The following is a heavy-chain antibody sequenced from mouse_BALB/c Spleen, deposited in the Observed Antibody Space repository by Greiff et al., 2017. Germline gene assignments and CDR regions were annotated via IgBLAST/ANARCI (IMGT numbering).Heavy chain of an antibody. CDR2: IHPSDSET. CDR3: ARGDYGYGRLFDY. V-gene: IGHV1-61*01. J-gene: IGHJ2*01. D-gene: IGHD1-2*01. Sequence: QVQLQQPGAELVRPGASVKLSCKASGYSFTSYWMNWVKQRPGQGLEWIGIIHPSDSETMLNQKFKDKATLTVDKSSSTAYMQLSSPTSEDSAVYYCARGDYGYGRLFDYWGQGTTLTVSS. CDR1: GYSFTSYW.